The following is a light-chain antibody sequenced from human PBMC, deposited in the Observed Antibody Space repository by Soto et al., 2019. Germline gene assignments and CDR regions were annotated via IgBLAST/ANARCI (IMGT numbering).Light chain of an antibody. Sequence: EIVMTQSPGTLSESPGERATLSCRASQRVSSNLAWYQQKPGQAPRLLIYDASTRATGIPARFSGSGSGTEFTLTISSLQSEDFAVSYCQQYNKWPLTFGGGTKVEIK. CDR1: QRVSSN. J-gene: IGKJ4*01. V-gene: IGKV3-15*01. CDR2: DAS. CDR3: QQYNKWPLT.